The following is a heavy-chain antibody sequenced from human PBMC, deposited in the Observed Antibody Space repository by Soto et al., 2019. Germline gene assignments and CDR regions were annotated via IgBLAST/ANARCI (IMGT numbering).Heavy chain of an antibody. Sequence: GGSLRLSCAASGFTFSSYAMHWVRQPPGKGLEWVAVISYDGSNKYYADSVNGLFTISRDNSKNTLYLQMNSLRAEDTAVYYCARDISIAAAGGMDVWGQGTTVTVSS. CDR2: ISYDGSNK. CDR1: GFTFSSYA. V-gene: IGHV3-30-3*01. CDR3: ARDISIAAAGGMDV. D-gene: IGHD6-13*01. J-gene: IGHJ6*02.